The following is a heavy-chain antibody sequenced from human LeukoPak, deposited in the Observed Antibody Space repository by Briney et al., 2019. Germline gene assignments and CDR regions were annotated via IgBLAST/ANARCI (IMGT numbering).Heavy chain of an antibody. CDR3: AREHPSFQQFDY. V-gene: IGHV3-7*01. J-gene: IGHJ4*02. CDR1: GFTFSSYW. CDR2: IKQDGSEK. Sequence: GGSLRLSCAASGFTFSSYWMTWVRQAPGKGLEWVANIKQDGSEKYYVDSVKGRFTISRDNTKNSLYLQMNSLRAEDTAIYYCAREHPSFQQFDYWGQGTLVTVSS. D-gene: IGHD3-3*02.